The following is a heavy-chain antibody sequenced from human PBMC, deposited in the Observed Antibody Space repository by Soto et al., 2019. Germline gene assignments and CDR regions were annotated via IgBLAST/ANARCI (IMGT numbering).Heavy chain of an antibody. V-gene: IGHV3-33*01. CDR2: IWYDGSNK. CDR1: GFTFSSYG. CDR3: ARFLGYCSSSSCYDAYFDY. Sequence: GGSLRLSCAASGFTFSSYGMHWVRQAPGKGLEWVAVIWYDGSNKYYADSVKGRFTISRDNSKNTLYLQMNSLRAEDTAVYYCARFLGYCSSSSCYDAYFDYWGQVTLVTAPQ. J-gene: IGHJ4*02. D-gene: IGHD2-2*01.